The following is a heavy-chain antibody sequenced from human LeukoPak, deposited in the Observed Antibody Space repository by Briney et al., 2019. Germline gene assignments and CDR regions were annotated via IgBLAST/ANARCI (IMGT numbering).Heavy chain of an antibody. D-gene: IGHD3-10*01. J-gene: IGHJ4*02. CDR2: ISSSSSYI. CDR1: GFTLSSYS. CDR3: ARGEVHYYGSGSDY. V-gene: IGHV3-21*01. Sequence: GGSLRLSCAASGFTLSSYSMNWVRQAPGKGLEWVSSISSSSSYIYYGDSVKGRFTISRDNAKNSLYLQMNSLRAEDTAVYYCARGEVHYYGSGSDYWGQGTLVTVSS.